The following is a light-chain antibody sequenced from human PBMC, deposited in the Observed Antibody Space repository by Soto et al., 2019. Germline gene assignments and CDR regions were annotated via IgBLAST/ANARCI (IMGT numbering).Light chain of an antibody. CDR2: DAS. Sequence: EIVFTHSPWALSFCPVERATLSCRASQSVSSYLAWYQQRPGQAPRLLIYDASNRATGIPARFSGSGSGTDFTLTISSLEPEDFAVYYCQQRSNWPLTFGGGTKVDIK. CDR3: QQRSNWPLT. V-gene: IGKV3-11*01. J-gene: IGKJ4*01. CDR1: QSVSSY.